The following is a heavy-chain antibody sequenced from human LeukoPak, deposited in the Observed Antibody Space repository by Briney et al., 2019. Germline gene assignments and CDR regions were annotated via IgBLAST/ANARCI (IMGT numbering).Heavy chain of an antibody. J-gene: IGHJ6*02. CDR2: MYYSGNT. Sequence: PSETLSLTCTVSVDSISGYYWSWIRQPPGKGLEWIGYMYYSGNTNYNPSLKSRLTTSLDTSKNQFSLKLSSVTAADTAVYYCARISSVTKIPRTYYDFWSGYYYYGMDVWGQGTTVTVSS. CDR3: ARISSVTKIPRTYYDFWSGYYYYGMDV. D-gene: IGHD3-3*01. CDR1: VDSISGYY. V-gene: IGHV4-59*08.